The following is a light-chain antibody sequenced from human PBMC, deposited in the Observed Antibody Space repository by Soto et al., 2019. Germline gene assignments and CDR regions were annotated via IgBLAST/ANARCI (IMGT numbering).Light chain of an antibody. CDR3: QQYNNWPLG. V-gene: IGKV3-15*01. J-gene: IGKJ4*02. CDR2: GAS. Sequence: EIVMTQSPATLSVSPGERATLSCRSSQSVSSNLAWYQQKPGQAPRLLIYGASTRATGIPARFSGSGSGTEFTLTISSLQSEDFAVYYCQQYNNWPLGFGGGTKVDI. CDR1: QSVSSN.